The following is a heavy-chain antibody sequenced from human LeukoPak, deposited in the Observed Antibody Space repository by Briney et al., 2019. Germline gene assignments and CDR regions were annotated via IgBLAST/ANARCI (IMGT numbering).Heavy chain of an antibody. J-gene: IGHJ4*02. CDR2: ISYDGSNK. D-gene: IGHD3-16*01. Sequence: GGSLRLSCAASGFTFSSYAMHWVRQAPGKGLEWVAVISYDGSNKYYADSVKGRFTISRDNSKNTLYLQMNSLRAEDTAVYYCARGGGVGSDSFDYWGQGTLVTVSS. V-gene: IGHV3-30-3*01. CDR1: GFTFSSYA. CDR3: ARGGGVGSDSFDY.